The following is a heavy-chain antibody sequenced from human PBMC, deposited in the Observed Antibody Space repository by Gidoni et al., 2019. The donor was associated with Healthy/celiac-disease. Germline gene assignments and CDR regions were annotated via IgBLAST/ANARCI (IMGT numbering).Heavy chain of an antibody. Sequence: QVQLVQSGAEVKKPGASVKVSCKASGYTFTGYYMHWVRQAPGQGLEWMGWINPNSGGTNYAQKFQGRVTMTRDTSISTDYMELSRLRSDDTAVYYCARPFWSGHRYYYGMDVWGQGTTVTVSS. J-gene: IGHJ6*02. CDR3: ARPFWSGHRYYYGMDV. D-gene: IGHD3-3*01. CDR1: GYTFTGYY. CDR2: INPNSGGT. V-gene: IGHV1-2*02.